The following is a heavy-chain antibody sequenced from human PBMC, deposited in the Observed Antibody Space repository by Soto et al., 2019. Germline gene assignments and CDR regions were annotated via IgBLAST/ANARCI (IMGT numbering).Heavy chain of an antibody. Sequence: PSETLSLTCGVYDESFSGYYWSWIRQPPGKGLEWIGEINHNGGTIYNPSLKSRVTISLDTSKNQFSLKLSSVTAADTAVYYCARGQGSGWYPYFDYWGQGTLVTVSS. V-gene: IGHV4-34*01. CDR3: ARGQGSGWYPYFDY. J-gene: IGHJ4*02. CDR1: DESFSGYY. CDR2: INHNGGT. D-gene: IGHD6-19*01.